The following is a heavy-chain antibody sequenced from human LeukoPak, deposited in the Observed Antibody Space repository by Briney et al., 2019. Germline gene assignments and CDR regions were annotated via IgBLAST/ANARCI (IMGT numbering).Heavy chain of an antibody. Sequence: GGSLRLSCAASGFTFSDYYMSWIRQAPGKGLEWVSYISSSGSTIYYADSVKGRFTISRDNAKNSLYLQMNSLRAEDTAVYHCARDLRYSSSWYLGYWGQGTLVTVSS. CDR1: GFTFSDYY. D-gene: IGHD6-13*01. CDR2: ISSSGSTI. V-gene: IGHV3-11*01. CDR3: ARDLRYSSSWYLGY. J-gene: IGHJ4*02.